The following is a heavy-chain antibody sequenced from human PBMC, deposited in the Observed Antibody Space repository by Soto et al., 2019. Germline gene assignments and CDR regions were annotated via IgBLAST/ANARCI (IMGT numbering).Heavy chain of an antibody. CDR2: IWYDGSNK. CDR1: GFTFSSYG. CDR3: ARDPTTVPDYYYGMDV. Sequence: PGGSLRLSCAASGFTFSSYGMHWVRQAPGKGLEWVAVIWYDGSNKYYADSVKGRFTISRDNSKNTLYLQMNSLRAEDTAVYYCARDPTTVPDYYYGMDVWGQGTTVTVSS. V-gene: IGHV3-33*01. J-gene: IGHJ6*02. D-gene: IGHD4-17*01.